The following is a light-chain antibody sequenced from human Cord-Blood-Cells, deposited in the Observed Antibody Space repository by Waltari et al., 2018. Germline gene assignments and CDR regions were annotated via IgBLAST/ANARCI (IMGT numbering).Light chain of an antibody. CDR3: QQYGSSPNT. J-gene: IGKJ2*01. CDR2: GAS. V-gene: IGKV3-20*01. CDR1: QSVSSCY. Sequence: EIVLTQSPGTLSLSPGERATLSCRASQSVSSCYLAWYQQKTCQAPRLLIYGASSRAPGIPDRFSGSGSGTDFTLTISRLEPEDFAVYYCQQYGSSPNTFGQGTKLEIK.